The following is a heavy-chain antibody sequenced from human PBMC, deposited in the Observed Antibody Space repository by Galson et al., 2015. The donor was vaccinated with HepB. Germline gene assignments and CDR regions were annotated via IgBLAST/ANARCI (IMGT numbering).Heavy chain of an antibody. CDR1: GFTFSCYW. V-gene: IGHV3-7*03. Sequence: SLRLSCAASGFTFSCYWMSWVRQAPGKGLEWVANIKQDGSEKYYVDSVKGRFTISRDNAKNSLYLQMNSLRAEDTAVYYCAREIKLERRGSVFDYWGQGTLVTVSS. CDR2: IKQDGSEK. D-gene: IGHD1-1*01. J-gene: IGHJ4*02. CDR3: AREIKLERRGSVFDY.